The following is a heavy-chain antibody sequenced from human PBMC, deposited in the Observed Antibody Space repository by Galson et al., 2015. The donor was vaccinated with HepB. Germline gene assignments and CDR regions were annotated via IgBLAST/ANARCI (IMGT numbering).Heavy chain of an antibody. Sequence: SVKVSCKASGFTFTSSAVQWMRQARGQRPEWIGWIVVGSGNTNYAQKFQERVTITRDMSTSTAYMELSSLRSEDTAVYYCAAVKGGYDYGGGTGTTDYWGQGTLVTVSS. V-gene: IGHV1-58*01. CDR3: AAVKGGYDYGGGTGTTDY. CDR1: GFTFTSSA. CDR2: IVVGSGNT. J-gene: IGHJ4*02. D-gene: IGHD5-12*01.